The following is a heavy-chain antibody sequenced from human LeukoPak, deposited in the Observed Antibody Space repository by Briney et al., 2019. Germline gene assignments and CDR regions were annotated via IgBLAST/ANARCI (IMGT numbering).Heavy chain of an antibody. V-gene: IGHV3-23*01. J-gene: IGHJ4*02. Sequence: GGSLRLSCAASGFTFSSYAMSWVREAPGKGLEWVSAVSVSVSNTYYADSVKGRFTISRDNSKNTLYLQMNSLRAEDTAVYYCARRVWCSTTNCRGFDYWGQGTPVTVSS. CDR3: ARRVWCSTTNCRGFDY. CDR2: VSVSVSNT. D-gene: IGHD2-2*01. CDR1: GFTFSSYA.